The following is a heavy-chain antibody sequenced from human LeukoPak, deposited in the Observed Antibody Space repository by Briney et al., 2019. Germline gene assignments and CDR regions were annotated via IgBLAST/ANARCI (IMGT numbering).Heavy chain of an antibody. Sequence: PSETLSLTCTVSGDSISSSDYYWGWIRQPPGKGLEWIGGIYYSVSTYYNPSLKNRVTISVDTSKNQFSLRLSSVTAADTAVYYCARDRLRWPKIDYWGQGTLVTVSS. D-gene: IGHD4-23*01. J-gene: IGHJ4*02. CDR1: GDSISSSDYY. V-gene: IGHV4-39*07. CDR3: ARDRLRWPKIDY. CDR2: IYYSVST.